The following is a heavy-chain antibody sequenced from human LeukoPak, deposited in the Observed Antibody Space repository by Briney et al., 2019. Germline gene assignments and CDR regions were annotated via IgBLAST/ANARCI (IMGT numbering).Heavy chain of an antibody. D-gene: IGHD7-27*01. CDR3: AAWDYFDY. V-gene: IGHV3-23*01. CDR1: GFTFSIFE. Sequence: GGSLRLSCAASGFTFSIFEMNWVRQAPGKGLEWVSSIGTDDYSYSAVSVKGRFTISRDNSKNTLYLQMNSLRAKDTAVYYCAAWDYFDYWGQGTLVTVSS. CDR2: IGTDDYS. J-gene: IGHJ4*02.